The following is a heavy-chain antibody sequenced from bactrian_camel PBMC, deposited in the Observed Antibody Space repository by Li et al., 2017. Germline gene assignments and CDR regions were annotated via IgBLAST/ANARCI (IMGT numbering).Heavy chain of an antibody. J-gene: IGHJ4*01. CDR1: GSTYTNRC. Sequence: HVQLVESGGGSVKSGGSLRLSCAASGSTYTNRCMAWFRQAPGKEREGVANIYTSGGSTRYADSVKGRFSISKDNARNWLDLQMDSLEPGDTARYYCAADRRRHGPPSLRPGDYSVWGQGTQVTVS. CDR2: IYTSGGST. CDR3: AADRRRHGPPSLRPGDYSV. D-gene: IGHD2*01. V-gene: IGHV3S53*01.